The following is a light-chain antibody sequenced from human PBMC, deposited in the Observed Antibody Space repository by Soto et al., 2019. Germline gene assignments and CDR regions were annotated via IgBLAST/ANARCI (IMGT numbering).Light chain of an antibody. CDR1: QSVSSSY. CDR2: GAS. CDR3: QQDGSSPRVT. J-gene: IGKJ4*01. V-gene: IGKV3-20*01. Sequence: EIVLTQSPGTLSLSPGERATLSCRASQSVSSSYLAWYQQKPGQAPRLLIYGASSRATGIPDRFSGSGSGTDFTLTIIRPEPEDFAVYYCQQDGSSPRVTFGGGTKVEIK.